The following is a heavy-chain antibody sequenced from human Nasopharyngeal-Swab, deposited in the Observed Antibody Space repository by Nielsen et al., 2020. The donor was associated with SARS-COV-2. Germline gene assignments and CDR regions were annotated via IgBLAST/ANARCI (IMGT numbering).Heavy chain of an antibody. CDR3: AKETDSSFDY. D-gene: IGHD3-22*01. V-gene: IGHV3-30*18. CDR2: ISYDGSNK. CDR1: GFTFSSYG. Sequence: GESLKISCAASGFTFSSYGMHWVRQAPGKGLEWVAVISYDGSNKYYADSVKGRFTISRDNSKNTPYLQMNSLRAEDTAVYYCAKETDSSFDYWGQGTLVTVSS. J-gene: IGHJ4*02.